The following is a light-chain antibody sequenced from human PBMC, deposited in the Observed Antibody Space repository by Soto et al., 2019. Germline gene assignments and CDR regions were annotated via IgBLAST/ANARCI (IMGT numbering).Light chain of an antibody. CDR3: TSYTSSSTDADVV. CDR1: SSDVGSYNY. CDR2: EVS. V-gene: IGLV2-14*01. Sequence: QSALTQPASVSGSPGQSITISCTGTSSDVGSYNYVSWYQQHPGKAPKLMIYEVSNRPSGVSTRFSGSKSGNTASLTISGLQAADEADYYCTSYTSSSTDADVVFGGGTKLTVL. J-gene: IGLJ2*01.